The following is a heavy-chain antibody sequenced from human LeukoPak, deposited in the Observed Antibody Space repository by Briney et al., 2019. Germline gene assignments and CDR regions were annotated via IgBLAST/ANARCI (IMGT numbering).Heavy chain of an antibody. D-gene: IGHD6-13*01. J-gene: IGHJ5*02. CDR1: GFTFRNFG. Sequence: GGSLRLSCVASGFTFRNFGFHWVRQAPDKGLEWVAFIEHDGSIASYSESVKGRFSLSRDDSKTAVSLQMYSLRAEDTALYYCVKDVVPGRTGAGPGSWGQGTLVTVSS. CDR2: IEHDGSIA. CDR3: VKDVVPGRTGAGPGS. V-gene: IGHV3-30*02.